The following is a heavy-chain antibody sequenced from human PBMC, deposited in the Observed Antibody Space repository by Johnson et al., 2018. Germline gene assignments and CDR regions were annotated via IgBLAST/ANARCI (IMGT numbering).Heavy chain of an antibody. J-gene: IGHJ6*03. D-gene: IGHD6-13*01. V-gene: IGHV3-23*04. Sequence: VQLVESGGGLVQPGGSLRLSCAASGFTFSSYAMSWVRQAPGKGLEWVSAISGSGGSTYYADSVKGRFTSSRDNSKNTLYLQRNSLRAEDTAVYYCAKGGAAGEYYYDYYYRDVWGKGTTVTVSS. CDR3: AKGGAAGEYYYDYYYRDV. CDR1: GFTFSSYA. CDR2: ISGSGGST.